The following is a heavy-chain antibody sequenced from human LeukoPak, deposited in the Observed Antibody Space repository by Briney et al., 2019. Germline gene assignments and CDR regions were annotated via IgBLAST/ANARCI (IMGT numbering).Heavy chain of an antibody. V-gene: IGHV4-59*01. J-gene: IGHJ4*02. CDR3: ASSIVGATPFDY. D-gene: IGHD1-26*01. CDR2: IYYSGST. Sequence: SETLSLTCTVSGGSISSYYWSWIRQPPGKGLEWIGYIYYSGSTNYSPSLKSRVTISVDTSKNQFSLKLSSVTAADTAVYYCASSIVGATPFDYWGQGTLVTVSS. CDR1: GGSISSYY.